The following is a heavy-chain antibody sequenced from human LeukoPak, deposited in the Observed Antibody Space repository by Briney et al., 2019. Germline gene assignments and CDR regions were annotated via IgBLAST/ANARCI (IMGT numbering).Heavy chain of an antibody. CDR1: GCSFSDYY. D-gene: IGHD3-16*02. CDR2: INHSGTT. Sequence: PSETLSLTCAVYGCSFSDYYWSWIRQPPGKGLEWIGEINHSGTTNYSPALKRRVSISVNTSKNQFSLKLKSVTTRDATLYYCASHYSRGSYRYTGSFDSWGQGMLVNVSS. CDR3: ASHYSRGSYRYTGSFDS. J-gene: IGHJ4*02. V-gene: IGHV4-34*01.